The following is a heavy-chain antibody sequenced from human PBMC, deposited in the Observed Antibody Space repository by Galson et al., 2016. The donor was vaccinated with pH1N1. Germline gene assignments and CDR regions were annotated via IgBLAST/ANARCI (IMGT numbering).Heavy chain of an antibody. J-gene: IGHJ3*01. D-gene: IGHD1-7*01. CDR1: GFSVSSNY. Sequence: SLRLSCAASGFSVSSNYMNWVRQAPGRGLEWVSVIYTGGRTDYADSVKGRFTISRDSSKNTLFLQMNSLRVEDTAVYYCARESLNYPDDAFDVWGQGTLDTVSS. CDR3: ARESLNYPDDAFDV. CDR2: IYTGGRT. V-gene: IGHV3-53*01.